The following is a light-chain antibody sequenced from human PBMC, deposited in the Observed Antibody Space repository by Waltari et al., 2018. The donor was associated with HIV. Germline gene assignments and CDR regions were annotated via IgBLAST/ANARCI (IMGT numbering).Light chain of an antibody. V-gene: IGLV1-44*01. CDR2: SNK. Sequence: QSVLTQPPSASGTPGQRVTISCSGSSSNIGSNTVNWYKQLPRPAPRLLIYSNKQRPSWVPDRCSGSTSGTSASRAISGLQSEDEADYYCAAWDDSLSGLVVFGGGTKLTVL. CDR1: SSNIGSNT. CDR3: AAWDDSLSGLVV. J-gene: IGLJ2*01.